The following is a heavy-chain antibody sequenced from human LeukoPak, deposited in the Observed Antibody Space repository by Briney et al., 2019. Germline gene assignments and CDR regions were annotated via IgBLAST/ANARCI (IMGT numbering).Heavy chain of an antibody. V-gene: IGHV3-74*01. CDR2: ISTDGSST. Sequence: GGSLRPSCAASGFTFSSYWMHWVRQAPGKGLVWVSRISTDGSSTNSADSVKGRLTISRDNAKDTLYLQMNSLRAEDTAVYYCVREYSSSSGRAFDMWGQGTMVTVSP. CDR3: VREYSSSSGRAFDM. J-gene: IGHJ3*02. CDR1: GFTFSSYW. D-gene: IGHD6-6*01.